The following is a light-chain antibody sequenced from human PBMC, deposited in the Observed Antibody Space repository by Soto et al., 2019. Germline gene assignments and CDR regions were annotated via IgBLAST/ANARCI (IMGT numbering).Light chain of an antibody. CDR3: QQRSIWPIT. Sequence: IVLTQSPGTLSLSPGETATLSCRASQIIKTFYFGWYQQKPGQAPRLLIYDASNRATGIPARFSGSGSGTDFTLTISSLEPEDFAVYYCQQRSIWPITFGQGTRLEIK. J-gene: IGKJ5*01. V-gene: IGKV3-11*01. CDR2: DAS. CDR1: QIIKTFY.